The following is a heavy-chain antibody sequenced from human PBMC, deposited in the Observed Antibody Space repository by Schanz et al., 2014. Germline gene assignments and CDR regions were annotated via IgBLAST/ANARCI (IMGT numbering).Heavy chain of an antibody. D-gene: IGHD2-15*01. CDR1: GFTFSSYG. CDR2: IKQDGIEK. J-gene: IGHJ4*02. CDR3: ARDPGGTKTHGL. Sequence: VYLVQSGGGVVQPGRSLRLSCAASGFTFSSYGMHWVRQAPGKGLEWVANIKQDGIEKYYVDSVKGRFTISRDNAKNSLYLQMNSLRAEDTAVYYCARDPGGTKTHGLWGQGTLVTVSS. V-gene: IGHV3-7*01.